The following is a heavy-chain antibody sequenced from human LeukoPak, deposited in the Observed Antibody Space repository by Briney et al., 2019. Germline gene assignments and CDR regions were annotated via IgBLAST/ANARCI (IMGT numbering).Heavy chain of an antibody. CDR3: ARLTAAAGHDY. V-gene: IGHV4-59*08. CDR2: IYYSGST. J-gene: IGHJ4*02. D-gene: IGHD6-13*01. Sequence: SETLSLTCTVSGGSISSYYWSWIRQPPGKGLEWIGYIYYSGSTNYNPSLKSRVTISVDTSKNQFSLKLSSVTAADTAAYYCARLTAAAGHDYWGQGTLVTVSS. CDR1: GGSISSYY.